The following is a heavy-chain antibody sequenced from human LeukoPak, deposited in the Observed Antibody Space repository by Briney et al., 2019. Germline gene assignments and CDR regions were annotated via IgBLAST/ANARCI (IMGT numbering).Heavy chain of an antibody. J-gene: IGHJ4*02. Sequence: PSETLSLTCTVYGGSISSYYWRWIRQPPGKGLEWIGYIYYSGSTNYNTSLKSRLTISVDPSKNQFSLKLSSVTAADTAVYYCARYRLWSCLYYWGQGTLVTVSS. CDR3: ARYRLWSCLYY. V-gene: IGHV4-59*01. CDR2: IYYSGST. D-gene: IGHD3-3*01. CDR1: GGSISSYY.